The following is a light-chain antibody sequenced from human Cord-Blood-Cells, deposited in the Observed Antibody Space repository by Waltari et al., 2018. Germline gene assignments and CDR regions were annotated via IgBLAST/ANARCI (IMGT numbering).Light chain of an antibody. Sequence: EIVLTQSPATLSLSPGERATLSCRASPSVSSYLAWYQQKPGQAPRLRIYDASNRATGIPARFSGSGSGTDFTLTISSLEPEDFAVYYCQQRSNWPWTFGQGTKVEIK. V-gene: IGKV3-11*01. CDR1: PSVSSY. CDR2: DAS. CDR3: QQRSNWPWT. J-gene: IGKJ1*01.